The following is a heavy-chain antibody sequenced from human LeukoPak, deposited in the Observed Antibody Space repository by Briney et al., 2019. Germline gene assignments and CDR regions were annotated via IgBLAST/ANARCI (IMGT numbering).Heavy chain of an antibody. V-gene: IGHV1-2*02. J-gene: IGHJ6*03. CDR2: INPNSGGT. D-gene: IGHD3-10*01. CDR3: ARAGRTMVRGANYYMDV. CDR1: GYTFTVYY. Sequence: ASVTVSSTASGYTFTVYYMHWVRQAPGQGNEWMGWINPNSGGTNYAQKFQGRVTMTRDTSISTAYMELSRLRSDDTAVYYCARAGRTMVRGANYYMDVWGKGTTVTISS.